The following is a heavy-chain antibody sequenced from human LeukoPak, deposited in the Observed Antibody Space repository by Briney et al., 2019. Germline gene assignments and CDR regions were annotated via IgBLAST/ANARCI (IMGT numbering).Heavy chain of an antibody. D-gene: IGHD2-2*02. V-gene: IGHV4-34*01. CDR3: ARGPIWHRKFDP. J-gene: IGHJ5*02. Sequence: SETLSLTCAVYGESFSGYYWSWIRQPPGKGLEWIGEINHSGSTNYNPSLKSRVTISADTSKDQFSLKLSSVTAADTAVYYCARGPIWHRKFDPWGQGTLVTVSS. CDR1: GESFSGYY. CDR2: INHSGST.